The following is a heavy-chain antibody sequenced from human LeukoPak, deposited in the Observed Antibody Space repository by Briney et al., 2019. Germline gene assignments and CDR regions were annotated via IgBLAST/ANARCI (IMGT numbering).Heavy chain of an antibody. CDR1: GFTFSSYW. Sequence: GGSLRLSCAASGFTFSSYWMTWVRQAPGKGLEWVANIKQDGSEKYYVDSVKGRFTISRDNAKNSLYLQMNSLRADDTAVYYCVRDLVPAALDCWGQGTLVTVSS. CDR2: IKQDGSEK. J-gene: IGHJ4*02. V-gene: IGHV3-7*01. CDR3: VRDLVPAALDC. D-gene: IGHD2-2*01.